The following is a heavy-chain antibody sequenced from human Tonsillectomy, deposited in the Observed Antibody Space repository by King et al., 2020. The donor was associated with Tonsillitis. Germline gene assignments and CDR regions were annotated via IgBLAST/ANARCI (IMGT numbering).Heavy chain of an antibody. CDR3: ARYYYYYYMDG. J-gene: IGHJ6*03. V-gene: IGHV4-34*01. CDR2: INHSGST. CDR1: GGSFSGYY. Sequence: VQLQQWGAGLLKPSETLSLTCAVYGGSFSGYYWSWIRQPPGKGLEWIGEINHSGSTNYNPSLKSRVTISVDTAKNQFSLKLSSVTAADTAVYYCARYYYYYYMDGWGKGTTVTVSS.